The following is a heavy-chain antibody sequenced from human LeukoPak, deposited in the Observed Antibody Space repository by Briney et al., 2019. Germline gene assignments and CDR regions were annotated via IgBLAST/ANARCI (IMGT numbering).Heavy chain of an antibody. Sequence: ASVKVSWKASGYSFASYGISWVRQAPGQGLEWVGWISSYNGNTNYAQKIQGRVTMTTDTSTRTVYMEVRSLRSDDTAVYYCARATLSWDTAMVSSGWDDYYMDVWGKGTTVTVSS. CDR3: ARATLSWDTAMVSSGWDDYYMDV. V-gene: IGHV1-18*01. CDR1: GYSFASYG. J-gene: IGHJ6*03. CDR2: ISSYNGNT. D-gene: IGHD5-18*01.